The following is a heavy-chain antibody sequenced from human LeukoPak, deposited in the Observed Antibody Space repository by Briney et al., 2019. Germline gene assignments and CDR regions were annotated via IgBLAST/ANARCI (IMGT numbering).Heavy chain of an antibody. Sequence: PSETLSLTCTVSGGSISSCYWSWIRQPPGKGLEWIGYIYDSGSTYYNPSLKSRITISVDTSENRFSLKLSSVTATDTAVYYCARDCSGGSCYGAFDIWGQGTMVTVSS. CDR2: IYDSGST. D-gene: IGHD2-15*01. CDR3: ARDCSGGSCYGAFDI. CDR1: GGSISSCY. V-gene: IGHV4-59*06. J-gene: IGHJ3*02.